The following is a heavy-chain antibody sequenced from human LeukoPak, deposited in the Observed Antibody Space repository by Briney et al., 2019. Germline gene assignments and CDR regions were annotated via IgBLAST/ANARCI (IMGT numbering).Heavy chain of an antibody. Sequence: PSETLSLTCTVSGYSISSGYYWGWIRQPPGKGLEWIGSIDYSGSTYYNPSLKSRVTISRDTSKNHFSLKLSSVTAADTAVYYCARDEYSFRSYYGMDVWGQGTAVTVSS. D-gene: IGHD2/OR15-2a*01. CDR3: ARDEYSFRSYYGMDV. J-gene: IGHJ6*02. V-gene: IGHV4-38-2*02. CDR2: IDYSGST. CDR1: GYSISSGYY.